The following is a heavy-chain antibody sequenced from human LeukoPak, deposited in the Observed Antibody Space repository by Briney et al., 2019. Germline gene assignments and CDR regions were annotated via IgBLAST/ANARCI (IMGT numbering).Heavy chain of an antibody. CDR1: GFTFSDYY. V-gene: IGHV3-11*01. D-gene: IGHD3-9*01. CDR2: ISSSGSTI. Sequence: GGSLRLSCAASGFTFSDYYMSWIRQAPGKGLEWVSYISSSGSTIYYADSVKGRFTISRDNAKNSLYLQMNSLRAEDTAVYYCARVPRLRYFDWLPSNWFDPWGQGTLVTVSS. J-gene: IGHJ5*02. CDR3: ARVPRLRYFDWLPSNWFDP.